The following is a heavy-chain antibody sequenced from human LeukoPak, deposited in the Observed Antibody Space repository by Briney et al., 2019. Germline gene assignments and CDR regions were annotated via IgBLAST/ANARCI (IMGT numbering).Heavy chain of an antibody. J-gene: IGHJ4*02. Sequence: SLRLSCAASGLTFDNYAMHWVRQAPGKGLEWVSGISWNSGNIVYADSVKGRFTISRDNAKNSLYLQMNSLRTEDTALYYCSKEPRGSSWPYYFDYWGQGTLVTVSS. CDR3: SKEPRGSSWPYYFDY. CDR2: ISWNSGNI. D-gene: IGHD6-13*01. CDR1: GLTFDNYA. V-gene: IGHV3-9*01.